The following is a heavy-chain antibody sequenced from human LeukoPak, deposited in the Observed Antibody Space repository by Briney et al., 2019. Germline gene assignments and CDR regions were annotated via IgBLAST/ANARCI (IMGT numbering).Heavy chain of an antibody. D-gene: IGHD3-3*01. CDR1: GFTFSSYA. V-gene: IGHV3-23*01. Sequence: GGSLRLSCAASGFTFSSYAMSWVRQAPGKGLEWVSAISGSGGSTYYADSVKGRFTISRDNSKNTLYLQMNSLRAEDTAVYYCAKDQSLVTFLYPAVLFDYWGQGTLVTVSS. J-gene: IGHJ4*02. CDR3: AKDQSLVTFLYPAVLFDY. CDR2: ISGSGGST.